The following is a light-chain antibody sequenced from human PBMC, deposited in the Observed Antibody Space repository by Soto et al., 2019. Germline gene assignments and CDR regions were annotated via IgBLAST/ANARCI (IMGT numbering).Light chain of an antibody. J-gene: IGKJ4*01. V-gene: IGKV3-15*01. CDR2: GAS. Sequence: EIVMTQSPATLSVSPGERATLSCWASQSISSNLAWYQQKAGQAPRLLIYGASTRVTGIPARFSGGRSGTEFTFTISSLQSEDFAVYYCQQYNVWPLTFGGGTKVDIK. CDR3: QQYNVWPLT. CDR1: QSISSN.